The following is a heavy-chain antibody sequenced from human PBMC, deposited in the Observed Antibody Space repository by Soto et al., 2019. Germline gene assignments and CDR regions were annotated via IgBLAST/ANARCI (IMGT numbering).Heavy chain of an antibody. Sequence: QLHLVQSGAVVKKPGASVTVSCSASGYPVTAYYMHWVRQAPGRGLEWLEGINPATGAAKYTQTCQGMVTKTRDTYTSTVFLEMSGPISEHTAVFYCAVGGGVGVAGSAAFDMWGQGTLVPVSS. D-gene: IGHD3-3*01. CDR3: AVGGGVGVAGSAAFDM. CDR2: INPATGAA. CDR1: GYPVTAYY. V-gene: IGHV1-2*02. J-gene: IGHJ3*02.